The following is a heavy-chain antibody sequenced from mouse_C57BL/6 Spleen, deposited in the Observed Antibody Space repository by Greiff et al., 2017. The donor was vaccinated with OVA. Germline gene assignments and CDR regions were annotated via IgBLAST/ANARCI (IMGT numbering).Heavy chain of an antibody. CDR2: IDPSDSYT. J-gene: IGHJ4*01. V-gene: IGHV1-69*01. CDR3: ANGEGDY. Sequence: QVQLQQPGAELVMPGASVKLSCKASGYTFTSYWMHWVKQRPGQGLEWIGEIDPSDSYTNYTQKFKGKSTLTVDKSSSTAYMQLSSLTSEDSAVYYCANGEGDYWGQGTSVTVSS. CDR1: GYTFTSYW.